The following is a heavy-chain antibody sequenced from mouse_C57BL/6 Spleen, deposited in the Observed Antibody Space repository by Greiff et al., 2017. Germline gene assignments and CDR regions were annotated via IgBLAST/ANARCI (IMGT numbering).Heavy chain of an antibody. CDR2: ISGGGGNT. V-gene: IGHV5-9*01. CDR3: ARQANWDEAWFAY. J-gene: IGHJ3*01. CDR1: GFTFSSYT. D-gene: IGHD4-1*01. Sequence: DVMLVESGGGLVKPGGSLKLSCAASGFTFSSYTMSWVRQTPEKRLEWVATISGGGGNTYYPDSVKGRFTISRDNAKNTLYLQLSSLRSEDTALYYCARQANWDEAWFAYWGQGTLVTVSA.